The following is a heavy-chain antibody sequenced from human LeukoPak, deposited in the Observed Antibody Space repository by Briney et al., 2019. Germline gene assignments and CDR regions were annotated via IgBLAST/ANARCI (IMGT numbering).Heavy chain of an antibody. D-gene: IGHD5-18*01. CDR1: GFTFSNYA. V-gene: IGHV3-23*01. J-gene: IGHJ4*02. CDR3: ANHSDTAMVYAY. Sequence: GGSLRLSCAGSGFTFSNYAMSWVRQAPGKGLEWVSGISGSGSSTYYAASVKGRFTISRDNSKNTLNLQMNSLRAEDTAVYYCANHSDTAMVYAYWGQGTLVTVSS. CDR2: ISGSGSST.